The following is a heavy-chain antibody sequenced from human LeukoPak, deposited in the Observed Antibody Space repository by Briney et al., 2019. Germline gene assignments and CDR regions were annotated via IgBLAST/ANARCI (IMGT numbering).Heavy chain of an antibody. CDR1: GFTFSSYG. D-gene: IGHD7-27*01. J-gene: IGHJ4*02. CDR3: ARDLAWGAFDY. CDR2: ISGSGGST. Sequence: GGSLRLSCAASGFTFSSYGMSWVRQAPGKGLEWVSAISGSGGSTYYADSVKGRFTISRDDSRNTLSLQMNSLRVEDTAVYYCARDLAWGAFDYWGQGILVAVSS. V-gene: IGHV3-23*01.